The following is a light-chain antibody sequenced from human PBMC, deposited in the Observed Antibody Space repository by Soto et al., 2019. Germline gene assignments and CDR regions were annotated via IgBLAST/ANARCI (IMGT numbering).Light chain of an antibody. CDR2: CAS. Sequence: EIVLTQSPASLSLSPGERATLSCRASQSVRSNYLAWYQQKPGQAPRLIIDCASRRATVIPDRFRGIGSGTDFTLTISRLEPEDFAVYSCQQYGSTPPTFGQGTKVELK. CDR3: QQYGSTPPT. V-gene: IGKV3-20*01. CDR1: QSVRSNY. J-gene: IGKJ1*01.